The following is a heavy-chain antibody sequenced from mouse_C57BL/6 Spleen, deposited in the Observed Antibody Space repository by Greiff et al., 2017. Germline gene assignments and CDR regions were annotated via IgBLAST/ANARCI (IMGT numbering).Heavy chain of an antibody. J-gene: IGHJ2*01. Sequence: VQGVESGTELVKPGASVKLSCKASGYTFTSYWMHWVKQRPGQGLEWIGNINPSNGGTNYNEKFKSKATLTVDKSSSTAYMQLSSLTSEDSAVYYCARSDYYGSSDYWGQGTTLTVSS. CDR3: ARSDYYGSSDY. V-gene: IGHV1-53*01. D-gene: IGHD1-1*01. CDR2: INPSNGGT. CDR1: GYTFTSYW.